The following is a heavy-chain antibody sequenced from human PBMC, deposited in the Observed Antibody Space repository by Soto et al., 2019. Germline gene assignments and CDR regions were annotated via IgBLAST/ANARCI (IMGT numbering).Heavy chain of an antibody. CDR3: ARQAAADPVRNWFDP. J-gene: IGHJ5*02. D-gene: IGHD6-13*01. CDR1: GGSIISRSYY. V-gene: IGHV4-39*01. Sequence: SETLSLTCTVSGGSIISRSYYWGWIRQPPGKGLEWIGSVYYSGSTYYNPSLKSRVTISVDTSKNQFSLKLSSVTAADTAVYYCARQAAADPVRNWFDPWGQGTLVTVSS. CDR2: VYYSGST.